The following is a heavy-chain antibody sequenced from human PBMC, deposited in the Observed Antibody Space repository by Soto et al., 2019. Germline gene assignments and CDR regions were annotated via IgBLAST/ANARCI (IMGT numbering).Heavy chain of an antibody. CDR1: GFTFSSYA. Sequence: GSLRLSCSASGFTFSSYAMHWVRQAPGKGLEYVSAISSNGGSTYYADSVKGRFTISRDNAKNSLYLQMNSLRAEDTAVYYCARDDVRLSAAAFDIWGQGTMVTV. CDR3: ARDDVRLSAAAFDI. V-gene: IGHV3-64*04. J-gene: IGHJ3*02. CDR2: ISSNGGST.